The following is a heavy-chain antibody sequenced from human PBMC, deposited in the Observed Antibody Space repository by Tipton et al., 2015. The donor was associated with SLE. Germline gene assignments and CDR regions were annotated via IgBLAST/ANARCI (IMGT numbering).Heavy chain of an antibody. CDR2: IRYDGSNK. CDR1: GFTFSSYG. J-gene: IGHJ4*02. Sequence: SLRLSCAASGFTFSSYGMHWVRQAPGKGLEWVAFIRYDGSNKYYADSVKGRFTISRDNSKNTLYLQMNSLRAEDTAVYYCAKAQQLESFFDYWGQGTLVTVSS. D-gene: IGHD6-13*01. V-gene: IGHV3-30*02. CDR3: AKAQQLESFFDY.